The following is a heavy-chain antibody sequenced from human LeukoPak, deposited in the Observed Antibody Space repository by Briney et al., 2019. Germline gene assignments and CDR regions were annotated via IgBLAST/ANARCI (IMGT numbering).Heavy chain of an antibody. CDR1: GDSISTYH. J-gene: IGHJ4*02. Sequence: PSETLSLTCSVSGDSISTYHWNWIRKPPGKGLEWIGYMQSTGNSNYNPSLKNRVNIFVDRSKNQFVLNLRSVTAADTAVYYCARDKRHCYGRYFDPWGQGMLVTVSS. CDR3: ARDKRHCYGRYFDP. D-gene: IGHD2-2*01. V-gene: IGHV4-59*01. CDR2: MQSTGNS.